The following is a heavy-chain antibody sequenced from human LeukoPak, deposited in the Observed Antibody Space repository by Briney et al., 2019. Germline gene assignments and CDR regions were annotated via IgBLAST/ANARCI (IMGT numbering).Heavy chain of an antibody. Sequence: GGSLRLSCAASGFTFSNAWMSWIRQAPGKGLEWVSYISSSGSTIYYADSVKGRFTISRDNAKNSLCLQMNSLRAEDTAVYYCARIPTTVTTVLYYYYYYMDVWGKGTTVTVSS. J-gene: IGHJ6*03. CDR3: ARIPTTVTTVLYYYYYYMDV. V-gene: IGHV3-11*04. CDR1: GFTFSNAW. D-gene: IGHD4-17*01. CDR2: ISSSGSTI.